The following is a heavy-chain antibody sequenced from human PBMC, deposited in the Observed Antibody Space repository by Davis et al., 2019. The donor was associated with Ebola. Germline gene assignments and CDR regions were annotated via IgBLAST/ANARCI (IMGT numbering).Heavy chain of an antibody. Sequence: ASVKVSCKASGYTFIASDIYWVRQAPGQGLEWMGWINPKSGGTSHAHKFQGRVTMTRDASINTAYMELSRLTSDDTAVYYCAVSQVTAVAGTFDFWGQGTLVTVSS. D-gene: IGHD6-19*01. CDR1: GYTFIASD. CDR2: INPKSGGT. CDR3: AVSQVTAVAGTFDF. J-gene: IGHJ4*02. V-gene: IGHV1-2*02.